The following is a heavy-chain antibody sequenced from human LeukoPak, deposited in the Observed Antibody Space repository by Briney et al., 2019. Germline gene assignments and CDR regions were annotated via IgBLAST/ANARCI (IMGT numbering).Heavy chain of an antibody. CDR2: IYHSGST. Sequence: SETLSLTCTVSGYSISSGYYWGWIRQPPGKGLEWIGSIYHSGSTYYNPSLKSRVTISVDTSKNQFSLKLRSVTAADTAVYYCARAEIVVVPAATMSFSDWFDPWGQGTLVTVSS. J-gene: IGHJ5*02. V-gene: IGHV4-38-2*02. CDR3: ARAEIVVVPAATMSFSDWFDP. CDR1: GYSISSGYY. D-gene: IGHD2-2*01.